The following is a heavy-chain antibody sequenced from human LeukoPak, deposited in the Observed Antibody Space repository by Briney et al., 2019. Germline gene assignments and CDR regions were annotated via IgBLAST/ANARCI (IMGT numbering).Heavy chain of an antibody. CDR2: IYPGDSDT. CDR3: AITYYYDSSGYQTVDY. CDR1: GYSFTSYW. Sequence: GASLKISCKGSGYSFTSYWIGWVRQLPGKGLEWMGIIYPGDSDTRYSPSFQGQVTISADKSISTAYLQWSSLKASDTAMYYCAITYYYDSSGYQTVDYWGQGTLVTVS. D-gene: IGHD3-22*01. J-gene: IGHJ4*02. V-gene: IGHV5-51*01.